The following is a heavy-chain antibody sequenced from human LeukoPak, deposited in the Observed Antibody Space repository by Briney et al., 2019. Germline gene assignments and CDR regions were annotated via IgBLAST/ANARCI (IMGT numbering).Heavy chain of an antibody. D-gene: IGHD3-22*01. V-gene: IGHV1-18*01. CDR1: GYTFTSCG. Sequence: ASVKVSCKASGYTFTSCGISWVRQAPGPGLEWMGWISAYNGNTNYAQKLRGRVTMTTDTSTSTDYMELRSLRSDDTAVYYCARIAYYDSSGYPYYFDYWGQGTLVTVSS. J-gene: IGHJ4*02. CDR2: ISAYNGNT. CDR3: ARIAYYDSSGYPYYFDY.